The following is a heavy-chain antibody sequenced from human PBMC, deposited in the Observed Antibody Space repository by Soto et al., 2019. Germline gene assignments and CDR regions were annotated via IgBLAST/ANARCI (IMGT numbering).Heavy chain of an antibody. Sequence: GGSLRLSCAASGFTFSSYAMHWVRQAPGKGLEWVAVISYDGSNKYYADSVKGRFTISRDNSKNTLYLQMNSLRAEDTAVYYCARAPEGIQLWWAFDIWGQGTMVTVSS. CDR1: GFTFSSYA. D-gene: IGHD5-18*01. V-gene: IGHV3-30-3*01. CDR2: ISYDGSNK. CDR3: ARAPEGIQLWWAFDI. J-gene: IGHJ3*02.